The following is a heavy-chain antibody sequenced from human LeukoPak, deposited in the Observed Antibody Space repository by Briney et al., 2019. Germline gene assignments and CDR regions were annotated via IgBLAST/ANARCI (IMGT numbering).Heavy chain of an antibody. J-gene: IGHJ5*02. CDR1: GGSISSSSYY. Sequence: SETLSLTCTVSGGSISSSSYYWSWIRQPPGKGLEWIGEINHSGSTNYNPSLKSRVTISVDTSKNQFSLKLSYVTAADTAVYYCARSPVLRYFDWLPPIRWFDPWGQGILVTVSS. D-gene: IGHD3-9*01. CDR3: ARSPVLRYFDWLPPIRWFDP. CDR2: INHSGST. V-gene: IGHV4-39*07.